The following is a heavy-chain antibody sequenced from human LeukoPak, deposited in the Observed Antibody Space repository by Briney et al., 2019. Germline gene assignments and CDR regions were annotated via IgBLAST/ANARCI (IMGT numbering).Heavy chain of an antibody. J-gene: IGHJ6*02. D-gene: IGHD1-26*01. CDR1: GFTFDDYA. Sequence: PGRSLRLSCAASGFTFDDYAMHWVRQAPGKGLEWVSGISGNSGSIGYADSVKGRFTISRDNAKNSLYLQMNSLRAEDTALYYCAKDIGKGGPGGYYYGMDVWGQGTTVTVSS. V-gene: IGHV3-9*01. CDR2: ISGNSGSI. CDR3: AKDIGKGGPGGYYYGMDV.